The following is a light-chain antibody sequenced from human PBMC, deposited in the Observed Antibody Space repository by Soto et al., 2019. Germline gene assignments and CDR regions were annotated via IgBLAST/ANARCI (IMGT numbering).Light chain of an antibody. J-gene: IGLJ2*01. V-gene: IGLV1-40*01. CDR3: QSYDF. CDR1: SSNIGAGYD. CDR2: DTS. Sequence: QPVLTQPPSVSGAPGQRVTISCTGSSSNIGAGYDVHWYQQLPGKAPKLLIFDTSNRPSGVPDRFSGSKSGTSASLAITGLQAEDEADYYCQSYDFFGGGTKLTVL.